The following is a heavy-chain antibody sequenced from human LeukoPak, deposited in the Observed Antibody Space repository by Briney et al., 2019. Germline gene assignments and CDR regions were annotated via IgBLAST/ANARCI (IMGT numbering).Heavy chain of an antibody. J-gene: IGHJ5*02. CDR2: ISGSGGST. Sequence: QPGGSLRLSCAASGFTFSSYAMSWVRQAPGKGLEWVSAISGSGGSTYYADSVKGRFTISRDNSKNTLYLQMNSLRAEDTAVYYCARARTAAATTYNWFDPWGQGTLVTVSS. CDR3: ARARTAAATTYNWFDP. V-gene: IGHV3-23*01. CDR1: GFTFSSYA. D-gene: IGHD6-13*01.